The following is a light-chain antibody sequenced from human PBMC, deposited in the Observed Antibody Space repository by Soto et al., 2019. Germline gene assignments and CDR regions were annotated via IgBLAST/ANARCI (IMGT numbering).Light chain of an antibody. CDR2: LGS. CDR1: QSLLNSNGYNY. J-gene: IGKJ1*01. V-gene: IGKV2-28*01. Sequence: DIVMTQSPFYLPVTPGEPASISCRSSQSLLNSNGYNYLDWYLQKPVQSTQVLIYLGSNRAPGVADRFSGSGSGTHFTLKISRVEAEDVGVYYCMQALQTPWTFVQGTKVEIK. CDR3: MQALQTPWT.